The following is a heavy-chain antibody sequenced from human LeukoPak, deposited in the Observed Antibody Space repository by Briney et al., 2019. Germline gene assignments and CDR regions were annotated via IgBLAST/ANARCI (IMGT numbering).Heavy chain of an antibody. CDR1: GYSISSGYY. Sequence: SETLSLTCAVSGYSISSGYYWGWIRQPPGKGLEWIGSIYHSGSTCYNPSLKSRVTISVDTSKSQFSLKLSSVTAADTAVYYCARGSYYYYYMDVWGKGTTVTVSS. V-gene: IGHV4-38-2*01. CDR3: ARGSYYYYYMDV. D-gene: IGHD1-26*01. CDR2: IYHSGST. J-gene: IGHJ6*03.